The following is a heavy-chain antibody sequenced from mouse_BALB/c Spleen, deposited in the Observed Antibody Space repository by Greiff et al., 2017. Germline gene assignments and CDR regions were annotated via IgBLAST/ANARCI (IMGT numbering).Heavy chain of an antibody. D-gene: IGHD1-1*01. CDR2: ISCYNGAT. Sequence: LVKTGASVKISCKASGYSFTGYYMHWVKQSHGKSLEWIGYISCYNGATSYNQKFKGKATFTVDTSSSTAYMQFNSLTSEDSAVYYCARAGYYGSSYVWYFDVWGAGTTVTVSS. V-gene: IGHV1S34*01. J-gene: IGHJ1*01. CDR1: GYSFTGYY. CDR3: ARAGYYGSSYVWYFDV.